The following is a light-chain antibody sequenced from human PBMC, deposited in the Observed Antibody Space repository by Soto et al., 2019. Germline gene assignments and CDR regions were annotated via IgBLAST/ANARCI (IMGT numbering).Light chain of an antibody. J-gene: IGKJ4*01. V-gene: IGKV1-9*01. CDR2: AAS. CDR3: QHLHSYPLT. Sequence: DIQLTQSPSFLSASVGDRVTITCRASQGISSYLAWYQQKPGKAPKLLTFAASTLHSGVPSRFSGSGSGTEFTLTISSLQPEDFATYYCQHLHSYPLTFGGGTKVEMK. CDR1: QGISSY.